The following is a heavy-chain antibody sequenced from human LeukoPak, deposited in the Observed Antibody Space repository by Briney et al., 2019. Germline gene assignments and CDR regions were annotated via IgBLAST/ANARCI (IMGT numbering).Heavy chain of an antibody. J-gene: IGHJ3*02. D-gene: IGHD5-18*01. CDR3: AGGYSRGAFDI. Sequence: TGGSLRLSCAASGFTVSSNYMSWVRQAPGKGLEWVSVIYSGGSTHYADSVKGRFTISRDNSKNTVYLQMNSLRAEDTAVYYCAGGYSRGAFDIWGQGTMVTVSS. V-gene: IGHV3-66*01. CDR1: GFTVSSNY. CDR2: IYSGGST.